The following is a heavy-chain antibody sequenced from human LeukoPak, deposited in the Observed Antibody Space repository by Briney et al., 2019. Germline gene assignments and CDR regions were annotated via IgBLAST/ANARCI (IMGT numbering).Heavy chain of an antibody. CDR3: ARFVNYFDY. D-gene: IGHD6-6*01. Sequence: SETLSLTCTVSGGSISSYYWSWIRQPPGKGLEWIGYIYYSGGTNYNPSLKSRVTISVDTSKNQFSLKLSSVTAADTAVYYCARFVNYFDYWGQGTLVTVSS. V-gene: IGHV4-59*01. CDR1: GGSISSYY. J-gene: IGHJ4*02. CDR2: IYYSGGT.